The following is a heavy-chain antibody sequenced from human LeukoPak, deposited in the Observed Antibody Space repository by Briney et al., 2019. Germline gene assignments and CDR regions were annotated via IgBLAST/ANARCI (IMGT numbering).Heavy chain of an antibody. CDR1: GGTFSSYA. Sequence: ASVNVSCKASGGTFSSYAISWVRQAPGQGLEWMGGIIPIFGTANYAQKFQGRVTITADESTSTAYMELSSLRSEDTAVYYCARDRENWVYDYWGQGTLVTVSS. D-gene: IGHD6-13*01. CDR2: IIPIFGTA. CDR3: ARDRENWVYDY. J-gene: IGHJ4*02. V-gene: IGHV1-69*13.